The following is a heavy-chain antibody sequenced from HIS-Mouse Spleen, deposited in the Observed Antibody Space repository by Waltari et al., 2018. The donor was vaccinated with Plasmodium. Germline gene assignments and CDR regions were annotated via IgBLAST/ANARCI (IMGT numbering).Heavy chain of an antibody. V-gene: IGHV3-7*01. J-gene: IGHJ2*01. CDR1: GFTFSSYW. Sequence: EVQLVESGGGLVQHGGSLRLSWEASGFTFSSYWMSWVRQAPGKGLEWVANIKQDGSEKYYVDSVKGRFTISRDNAKNSLYLQMNSLRAEDTAVYYCASSWYWYFDLWGRGTLVTVSS. CDR3: ASSWYWYFDL. CDR2: IKQDGSEK. D-gene: IGHD6-13*01.